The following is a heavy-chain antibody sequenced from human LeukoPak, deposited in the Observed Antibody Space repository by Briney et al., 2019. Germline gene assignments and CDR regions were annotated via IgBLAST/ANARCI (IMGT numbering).Heavy chain of an antibody. CDR1: GYTFTDYY. CDR2: INPNSGGT. J-gene: IGHJ6*03. CDR3: ARGAGIHLLIYFCFYMDV. Sequence: ASVKVSCKASGYTFTDYYMHWVRQAPGQGLEWMGWINPNSGGTNYAQKFQGRVTMTRDTSISTAYMELSRLRSDDTAVYYCARGAGIHLLIYFCFYMDVWGKGSTVTVSS. D-gene: IGHD2-8*01. V-gene: IGHV1-2*02.